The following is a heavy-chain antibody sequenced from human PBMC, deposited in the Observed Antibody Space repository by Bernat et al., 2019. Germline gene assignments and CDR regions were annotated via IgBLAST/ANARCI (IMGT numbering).Heavy chain of an antibody. CDR1: GFIFSCCS. J-gene: IGHJ4*02. Sequence: QVQLVESGGGVVQPGRSLRLSCAASGFIFSCCSIHWVRQAPGKGLEWVAVISYDGSNKYYADSVKGRFTISRDNSKNTLYLQMNSLRVEDMAVYYCTRDLPGDGDFGMDYWGQGTLVTVSS. D-gene: IGHD4-17*01. CDR2: ISYDGSNK. CDR3: TRDLPGDGDFGMDY. V-gene: IGHV3-30*01.